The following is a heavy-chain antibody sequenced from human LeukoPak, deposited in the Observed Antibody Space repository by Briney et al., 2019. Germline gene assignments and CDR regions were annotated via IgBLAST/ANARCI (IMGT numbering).Heavy chain of an antibody. J-gene: IGHJ5*02. V-gene: IGHV4-39*01. CDR3: ARQERDYYGSGTYDWFDP. Sequence: KPSETLSLTCTVSGGSISSSSYYWGWIRQPPGKGLEWIGSIYYSGSTYYNPSLKSRVTISVDTSKNQFSLKLSSVTAADTAVYYCARQERDYYGSGTYDWFDPWGQGTLVTVSS. CDR1: GGSISSSSYY. D-gene: IGHD3-10*01. CDR2: IYYSGST.